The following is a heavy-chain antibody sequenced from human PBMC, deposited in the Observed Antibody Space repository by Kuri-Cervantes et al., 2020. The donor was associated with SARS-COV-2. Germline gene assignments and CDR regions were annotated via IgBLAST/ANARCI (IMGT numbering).Heavy chain of an antibody. Sequence: ASVKVSCKASGYTLINYAMNWVRQAPGQGLEWMGWINTNTGNPTYAQGFTGRFVFSVDTSVSTAYLQISSLKAEDTAVYYCAREGQRAARPNYYYYMDVWGKGTTVTVSS. CDR3: AREGQRAARPNYYYYMDV. CDR2: INTNTGNP. D-gene: IGHD6-6*01. CDR1: GYTLINYA. V-gene: IGHV7-4-1*02. J-gene: IGHJ6*03.